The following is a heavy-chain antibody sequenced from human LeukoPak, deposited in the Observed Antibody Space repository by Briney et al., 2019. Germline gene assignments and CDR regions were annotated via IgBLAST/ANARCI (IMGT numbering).Heavy chain of an antibody. CDR3: ASSTVTTPFDY. D-gene: IGHD4-17*01. V-gene: IGHV4-34*01. Sequence: SETLSLTCAVSGGSFSGYYWSWIRQPPGKGLEWIGEINHSGSNNYNPSLKSRDTITVDTSKNQFSLKLSSVTAADTAVYYCASSTVTTPFDYWGQGTLVAVSS. CDR2: INHSGSN. CDR1: GGSFSGYY. J-gene: IGHJ4*02.